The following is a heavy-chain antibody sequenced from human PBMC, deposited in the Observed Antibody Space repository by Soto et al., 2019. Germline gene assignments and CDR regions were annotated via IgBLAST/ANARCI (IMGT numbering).Heavy chain of an antibody. D-gene: IGHD3-22*01. CDR2: ISAYNGNT. J-gene: IGHJ4*02. CDR1: GYTFTSYG. Sequence: ASVKVSCKASGYTFTSYGISWVRQAPGQGLEWMGWISAYNGNTNYAQKLQGRVTMTTETSTSTAYMELRSLRSDDTAVYYCASPSYYDSSGYSLQGFAYWGQGTPVTISS. V-gene: IGHV1-18*04. CDR3: ASPSYYDSSGYSLQGFAY.